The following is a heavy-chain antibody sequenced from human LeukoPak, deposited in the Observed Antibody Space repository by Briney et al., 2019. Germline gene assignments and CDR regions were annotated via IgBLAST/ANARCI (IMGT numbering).Heavy chain of an antibody. Sequence: GGSLRLSCAASGFTFSSYAMHWVRQAPGKGLEYVSAISSNGGSTYYANSVKGRFTISRDNSKNTLYLQMGSLRAEDMAVYYCARESGGVTNAAFDIWGQGTMVTVSS. CDR3: ARESGGVTNAAFDI. V-gene: IGHV3-64*01. CDR1: GFTFSSYA. J-gene: IGHJ3*02. CDR2: ISSNGGST. D-gene: IGHD1-26*01.